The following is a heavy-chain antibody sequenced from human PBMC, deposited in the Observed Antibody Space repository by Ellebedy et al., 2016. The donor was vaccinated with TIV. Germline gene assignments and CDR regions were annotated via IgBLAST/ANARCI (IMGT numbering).Heavy chain of an antibody. D-gene: IGHD4-23*01. V-gene: IGHV1-18*04. CDR1: GYTFTSYY. Sequence: AASVKVSCKASGYTFTSYYMHWVRQAPGQGLEWMGWVSPYDGNTNYAQNLQGRVTMTIDTSTSTGYMELRSLRSDDTAVYYCARGFRYGSGRWPLDYWGQGTLVTVSS. CDR2: VSPYDGNT. J-gene: IGHJ4*02. CDR3: ARGFRYGSGRWPLDY.